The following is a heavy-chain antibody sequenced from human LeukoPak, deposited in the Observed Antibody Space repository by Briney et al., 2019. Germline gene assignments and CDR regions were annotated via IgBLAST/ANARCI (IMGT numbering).Heavy chain of an antibody. Sequence: GGSLRLSCAASGFTFSSYAMSWVRQAPGKGLQWVAGISGSGGSTYYADSVKGRFTISRDNSKNTLYLQINSLRAEDTAVYYCAKESKSNYYQYYGMDVWGQGTTVTVSS. CDR2: ISGSGGST. CDR1: GFTFSSYA. CDR3: AKESKSNYYQYYGMDV. J-gene: IGHJ6*02. V-gene: IGHV3-23*01.